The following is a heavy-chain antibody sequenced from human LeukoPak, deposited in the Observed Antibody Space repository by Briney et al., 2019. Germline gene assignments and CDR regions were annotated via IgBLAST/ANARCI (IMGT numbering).Heavy chain of an antibody. Sequence: SVKVSCKASGGTFSIYSLSWVRQAPRQGLEWMGGIIPISGTPKYAQKFQDRVTITTDESTTTAYMELSSLRPEDTAVYYCATAWNSGGDYWGQGTLVTVSS. CDR3: ATAWNSGGDY. CDR1: GGTFSIYS. V-gene: IGHV1-69*05. J-gene: IGHJ4*02. CDR2: IIPISGTP. D-gene: IGHD5-12*01.